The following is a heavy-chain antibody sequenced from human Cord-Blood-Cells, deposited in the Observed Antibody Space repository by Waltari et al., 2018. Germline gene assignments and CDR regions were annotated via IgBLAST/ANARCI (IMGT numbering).Heavy chain of an antibody. CDR3: ARFSAARQRGDY. D-gene: IGHD6-13*01. J-gene: IGHJ4*02. Sequence: QLVESGGGLIHPGGALRPSCAASGFTGSINYLSGVRQAPGKGLEWVSVIYSGGSTYYADSVKGRFTISRDNSKNTLYLQMNSLRAEDTAVYYCARFSAARQRGDYWGQGTLVTVSS. V-gene: IGHV3-53*01. CDR2: IYSGGST. CDR1: GFTGSINY.